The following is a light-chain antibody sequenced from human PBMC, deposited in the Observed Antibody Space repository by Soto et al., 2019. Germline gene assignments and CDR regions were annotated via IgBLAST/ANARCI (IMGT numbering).Light chain of an antibody. Sequence: QSVLTQPPSASAAPGQKVTISCSGSSSNIGNNFVSWFQQLPGAAPKVLIYDNDKRPSGIPDRFSGSKSGTSATLDITGLQTGDEADYYCFSYAVTYARLRVFGTGTKVTVL. CDR2: DND. CDR1: SSNIGNNF. V-gene: IGLV1-51*01. CDR3: FSYAVTYARLRV. J-gene: IGLJ1*01.